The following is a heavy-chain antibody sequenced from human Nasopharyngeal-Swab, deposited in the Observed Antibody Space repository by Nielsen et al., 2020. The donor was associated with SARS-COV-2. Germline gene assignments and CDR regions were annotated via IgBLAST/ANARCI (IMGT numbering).Heavy chain of an antibody. D-gene: IGHD3-10*01. Sequence: GGSLRLSCVVSGFTVSTNYMNWVRQAPGKGLEWVGRTRNKANTYTTEYAASVEGRFTVSRDDSKNSLYLQMNSLNTEDTAVYFCARVFYGSVNTRWHFDLWGRGTLVTVSS. CDR1: GFTVSTNY. CDR2: TRNKANTYTT. J-gene: IGHJ2*01. V-gene: IGHV3-72*01. CDR3: ARVFYGSVNTRWHFDL.